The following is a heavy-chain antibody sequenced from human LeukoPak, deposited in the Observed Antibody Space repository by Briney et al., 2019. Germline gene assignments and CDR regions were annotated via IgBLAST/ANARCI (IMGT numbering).Heavy chain of an antibody. CDR3: ARVVSSSWYTYYFDS. CDR2: TRNKANSYTT. D-gene: IGHD6-13*01. J-gene: IGHJ4*02. V-gene: IGHV3-72*01. CDR1: GFTFSDLY. Sequence: GGSLRLSCAASGFTFSDLYINWVRQAPGRGLEWVGRTRNKANSYTTEYAASVKGRFTISRDDSKNSLYLQMNSLKTEDTAVYYCARVVSSSWYTYYFDSWGQGTLVTVSS.